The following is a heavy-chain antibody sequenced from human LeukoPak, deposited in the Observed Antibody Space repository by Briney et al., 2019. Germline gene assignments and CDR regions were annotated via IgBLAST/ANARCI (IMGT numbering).Heavy chain of an antibody. Sequence: ASVKVTCKASGGTFSSYTISWVRQAPGQGLEWMGRIIPILGIANYAQKFQGRVTITADKSTSTAYMELSSLRSEDTAVYYCARDERWELLTVDYWGQGTLVTVSS. J-gene: IGHJ4*02. V-gene: IGHV1-69*04. D-gene: IGHD1-26*01. CDR2: IIPILGIA. CDR3: ARDERWELLTVDY. CDR1: GGTFSSYT.